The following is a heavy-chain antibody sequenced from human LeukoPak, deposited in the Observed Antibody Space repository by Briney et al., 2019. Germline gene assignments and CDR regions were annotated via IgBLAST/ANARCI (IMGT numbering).Heavy chain of an antibody. CDR2: ISAYNGNT. V-gene: IGHV1-18*01. CDR1: GYTFTSYG. CDR3: ARDDCSSTSCYDNWLDP. J-gene: IGHJ5*02. Sequence: ASVKVSCNASGYTFTSYGISWVRQAPGQGLEWMGWISAYNGNTSYAQKLQGRVTMTTDTSTSTAYMELRSLRSDDTAVYYCARDDCSSTSCYDNWLDPWGQGTLVTVSS. D-gene: IGHD2-2*01.